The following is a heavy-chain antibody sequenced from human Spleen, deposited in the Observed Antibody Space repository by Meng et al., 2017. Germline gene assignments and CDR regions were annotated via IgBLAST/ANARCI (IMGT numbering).Heavy chain of an antibody. Sequence: SETLSLTCSVAGGSISGGGYYWSWIRQPPGKGLEWIGEINHSGSTNYNPSLESRATISVDTSQNNLSLKLSSVTAADSAVYYCARGPTTMAHDFDYWGQGTLVTVSS. CDR2: INHSGST. CDR3: ARGPTTMAHDFDY. D-gene: IGHD4-11*01. J-gene: IGHJ4*02. CDR1: GGSISGGGYY. V-gene: IGHV4-34*01.